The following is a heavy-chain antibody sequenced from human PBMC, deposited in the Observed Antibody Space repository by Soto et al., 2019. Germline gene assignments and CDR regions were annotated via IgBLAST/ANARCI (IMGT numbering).Heavy chain of an antibody. Sequence: GGSLRLSCAASGFTFSRYSMNWVRQAPGKGLEWVSSISSSSSYIYYADSVKGRFTISRDNAKNSLYLQMNSLRAEDTAVYYCARDSRYSGPGGGFDIWGQGTMVTVSS. D-gene: IGHD1-26*01. J-gene: IGHJ3*02. CDR3: ARDSRYSGPGGGFDI. CDR1: GFTFSRYS. CDR2: ISSSSSYI. V-gene: IGHV3-21*01.